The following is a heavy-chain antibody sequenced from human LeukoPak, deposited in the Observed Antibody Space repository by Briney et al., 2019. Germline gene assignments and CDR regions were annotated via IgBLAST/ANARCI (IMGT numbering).Heavy chain of an antibody. D-gene: IGHD3-22*01. CDR2: IIPIFGTA. CDR1: GGTFSSYA. J-gene: IGHJ4*02. Sequence: SVKVSCKASGGTFSSYAISWVRQAPGQGLEWMGRIIPIFGTANYAHKFQGRVTITTDESTSTAYMELSSLRSEDTAVYYCARDREYYYDSSGYYYHDYWGQGTPVTVSS. V-gene: IGHV1-69*05. CDR3: ARDREYYYDSSGYYYHDY.